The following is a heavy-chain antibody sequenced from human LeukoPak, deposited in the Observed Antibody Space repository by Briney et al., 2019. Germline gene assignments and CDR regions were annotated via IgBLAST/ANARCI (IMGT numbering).Heavy chain of an antibody. D-gene: IGHD3-10*01. V-gene: IGHV1-8*03. Sequence: GASVTVSCKASGYTFTSYDINWVRQAPGQGLEWMGWMNPNSGNTGYAQKFQGRVTITRNTSISTAYMELSSLRSEDTAVYYCARVGVGYYGSGSPSGYYFDYWGQGTLVTVSS. CDR1: GYTFTSYD. J-gene: IGHJ4*02. CDR2: MNPNSGNT. CDR3: ARVGVGYYGSGSPSGYYFDY.